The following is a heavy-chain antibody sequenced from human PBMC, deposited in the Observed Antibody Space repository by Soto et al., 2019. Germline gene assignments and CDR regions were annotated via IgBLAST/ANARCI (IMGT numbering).Heavy chain of an antibody. CDR2: IKHDGNEK. CDR1: GFMFGTYW. Sequence: LRLSCAATGFMFGTYWMSWVRQAPGKGLEWVANIKHDGNEKYYADSVKGRFTVSRDNVKNFLHLQMSSLRGDDTGVYFCVRATLSWGHYYFRGLDVWGQGTTVTVSS. D-gene: IGHD3-22*01. CDR3: VRATLSWGHYYFRGLDV. V-gene: IGHV3-7*01. J-gene: IGHJ6*02.